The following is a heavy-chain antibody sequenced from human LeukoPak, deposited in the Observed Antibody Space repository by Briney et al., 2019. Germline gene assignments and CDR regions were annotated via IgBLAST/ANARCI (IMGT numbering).Heavy chain of an antibody. V-gene: IGHV4-59*01. D-gene: IGHD3-3*01. J-gene: IGHJ5*02. CDR1: GGSISSYH. CDR2: IYDSGST. Sequence: PSETLSLTCTVSGGSISSYHWSWFRQAPGKGLEWIGYIYDSGSTNFNPSLKSRVTISVDTSKNQFSLKLSSVTAADTAVYYCARGAPLGVVIIGSENWFDPWGQGTLVTVSS. CDR3: ARGAPLGVVIIGSENWFDP.